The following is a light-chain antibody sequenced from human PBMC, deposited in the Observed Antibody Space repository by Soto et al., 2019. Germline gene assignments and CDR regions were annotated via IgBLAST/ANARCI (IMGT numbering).Light chain of an antibody. V-gene: IGLV2-14*01. Sequence: QSALTQPASVSGSPGLSITISCTGSSSDVGGYNYVSWYQQHPGKAPKLIIYEVSNRPSGVSNRFSGSKSGNTASLTISGLQAEDEADYYCSSYTTNSTPYVFGTGTKLTVL. CDR2: EVS. CDR3: SSYTTNSTPYV. CDR1: SSDVGGYNY. J-gene: IGLJ1*01.